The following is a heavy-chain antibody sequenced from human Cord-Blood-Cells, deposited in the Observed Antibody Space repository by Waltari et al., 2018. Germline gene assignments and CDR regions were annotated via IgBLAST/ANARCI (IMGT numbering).Heavy chain of an antibody. CDR1: GYTFTSYY. J-gene: IGHJ5*02. Sequence: QVQLVQSGAEVKKPGASVKVSCQASGYTFTSYYMHWVRQAPGQGLEWMGINNPSGGSTSYAQKFQGRVTMTRDTSTSTVYMELSSLRSEDTAVYYCATASSHWGNWFDPWGQGTLVTVSS. V-gene: IGHV1-46*01. CDR2: NNPSGGST. CDR3: ATASSHWGNWFDP. D-gene: IGHD7-27*01.